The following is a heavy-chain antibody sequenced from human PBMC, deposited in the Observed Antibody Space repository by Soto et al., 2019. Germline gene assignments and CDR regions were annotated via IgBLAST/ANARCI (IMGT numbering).Heavy chain of an antibody. J-gene: IGHJ4*02. CDR3: AKDSNKYSSSLRGRYFDY. CDR2: ITGGGSNT. CDR1: GFPFSSYV. D-gene: IGHD4-4*01. Sequence: GGSLRLSCAASGFPFSSYVMSWVRQAPGKGLEWVSGITGGGSNTFYADSVKGRFTISRDNSKNTLFLQMNSLGAEDTAVYYCAKDSNKYSSSLRGRYFDYWGQGIGVTVSS. V-gene: IGHV3-23*01.